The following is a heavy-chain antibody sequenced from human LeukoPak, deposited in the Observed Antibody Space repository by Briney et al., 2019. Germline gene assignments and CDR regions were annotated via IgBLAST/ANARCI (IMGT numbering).Heavy chain of an antibody. V-gene: IGHV3-30-3*01. Sequence: GRSLRLFCAASGFTFSSYAMHWGRQAPGKGLEWVAVISYDGSNKYYADSVKGRFTISRDNSKNTLYLQMNSLRAEDTAVYYCASDYGSGSYYNVPDYWGQGTLVTVSS. CDR2: ISYDGSNK. D-gene: IGHD3-10*01. J-gene: IGHJ4*02. CDR3: ASDYGSGSYYNVPDY. CDR1: GFTFSSYA.